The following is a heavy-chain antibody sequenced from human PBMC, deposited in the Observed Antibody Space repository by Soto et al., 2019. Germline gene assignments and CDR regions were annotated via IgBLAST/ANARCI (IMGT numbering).Heavy chain of an antibody. V-gene: IGHV4-59*01. CDR1: SDSISSYY. J-gene: IGHJ4*02. D-gene: IGHD6-13*01. CDR3: ARGTSWQLPFDY. CDR2: ISYSGST. Sequence: PSETLSLTCTVSSDSISSYYWSWIRQPPGKRLEWIGYISYSGSTDYNPSLKSRVTISGDTSKNQFSLKVSSVTAADTAVYYCARGTSWQLPFDYWGQGTLV.